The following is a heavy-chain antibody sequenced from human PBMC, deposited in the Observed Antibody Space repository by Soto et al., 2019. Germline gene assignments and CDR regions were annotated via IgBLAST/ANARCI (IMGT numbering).Heavy chain of an antibody. CDR1: GFTFSNAW. J-gene: IGHJ2*01. V-gene: IGHV3-15*01. CDR3: ARDSLSSYDSSGYYHYRYWYFDL. Sequence: EVQLVESGGGLVKPGGSLRLSCAASGFTFSNAWMSWVRQAPGKGLEWVGRIKSKTDGGTTDYAAPVKGRFTISRDNSKNTLYLQMNSLRAEDTAVYYCARDSLSSYDSSGYYHYRYWYFDLWGRGTLVTVSS. CDR2: IKSKTDGGTT. D-gene: IGHD3-22*01.